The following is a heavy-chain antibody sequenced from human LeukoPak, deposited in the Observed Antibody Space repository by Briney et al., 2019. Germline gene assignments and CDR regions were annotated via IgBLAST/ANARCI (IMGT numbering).Heavy chain of an antibody. D-gene: IGHD6-6*01. J-gene: IGHJ4*02. V-gene: IGHV4-39*07. CDR1: GGSISSSSYY. Sequence: PSETLSLTCTVSGGSISSSSYYWGWIRQPPGKGLEWIGSIYYSGSTYYNPSLKSRVTISVDTSKNQFSLKLSSVTAADTAVYYCARGGGYSSSSAFDYWGQGTLVTVSS. CDR2: IYYSGST. CDR3: ARGGGYSSSSAFDY.